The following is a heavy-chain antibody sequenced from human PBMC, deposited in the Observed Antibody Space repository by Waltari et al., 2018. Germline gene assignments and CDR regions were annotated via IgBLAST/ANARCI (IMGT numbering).Heavy chain of an antibody. CDR1: GYTFTSYD. CDR3: ARGRFEQQLVVYYYYYGMDV. J-gene: IGHJ6*02. D-gene: IGHD6-13*01. V-gene: IGHV1-8*01. CDR2: MNPNSGNT. Sequence: QVQLVQSGAEVKKPGASVKVSCKASGYTFTSYDINWVRQATGQGLEWMGWMNPNSGNTGYAQKFQGRVTRTMNTPISTAYMELSSLRSEDTAVYYCARGRFEQQLVVYYYYYGMDVWGQGTTVTVSS.